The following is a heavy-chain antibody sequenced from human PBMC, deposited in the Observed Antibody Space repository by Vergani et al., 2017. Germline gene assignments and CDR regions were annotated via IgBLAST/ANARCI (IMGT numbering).Heavy chain of an antibody. V-gene: IGHV3-30-3*01. J-gene: IGHJ6*03. CDR2: ISYDGSNK. CDR3: ARGGYCSSTSCRRLYYYYYMDV. D-gene: IGHD2-2*01. Sequence: QVQLVESGGGVVQPGRSLRLYCAASGFTFSSYAMHWVRQAPGKGLEWVAVISYDGSNKYYADSVKGRFTISRDNSKNTLYLQMNSLRAEDTAVYYCARGGYCSSTSCRRLYYYYYMDVWGKGTTVTVSS. CDR1: GFTFSSYA.